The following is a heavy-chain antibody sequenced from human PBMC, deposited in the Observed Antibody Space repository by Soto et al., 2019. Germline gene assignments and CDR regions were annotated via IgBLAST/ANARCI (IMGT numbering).Heavy chain of an antibody. CDR1: GFNFEEYA. D-gene: IGHD3-16*01. Sequence: LRLSCAASGFNFEEYAMQWVRQAPGKGLEWVSGISWSSGNINYADSVKGRFTISRDNAKNSLYLQMNSLRAEDTALYYCAKEGDLAFDYWGQGTLVTVSS. J-gene: IGHJ4*02. V-gene: IGHV3-9*01. CDR2: ISWSSGNI. CDR3: AKEGDLAFDY.